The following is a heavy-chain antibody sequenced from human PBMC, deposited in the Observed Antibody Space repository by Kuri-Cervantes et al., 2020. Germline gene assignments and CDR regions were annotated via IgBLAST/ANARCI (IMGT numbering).Heavy chain of an antibody. V-gene: IGHV3-11*04. Sequence: GESLKISCAASGFTFSDYYMSWIRQAPGKGLEWVSYISSSGTTIYYADSVKGRFTISRDNAKNSLYLQMNSLRAEDTAVYYCARAERGLGSGWYGLEAFDIWGQGTLVTVSS. CDR2: ISSSGTTI. D-gene: IGHD6-19*01. CDR3: ARAERGLGSGWYGLEAFDI. J-gene: IGHJ3*02. CDR1: GFTFSDYY.